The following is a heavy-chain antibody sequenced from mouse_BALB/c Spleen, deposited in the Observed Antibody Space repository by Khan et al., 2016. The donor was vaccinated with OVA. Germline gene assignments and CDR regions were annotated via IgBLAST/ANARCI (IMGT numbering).Heavy chain of an antibody. CDR2: ISSDGDYT. CDR1: GLTFSSYS. J-gene: IGHJ3*01. Sequence: EVKLMESGGDLVKPGGSLKLSCAASGLTFSSYSMSWVRQTPDKRLEWVASISSDGDYTYYSDSVKGRFTISRDNAKNTLYLQMSSLKSADTAMYYYPSHLTGSFAYWGQGTLVTVSA. V-gene: IGHV5-6*01. CDR3: PSHLTGSFAY. D-gene: IGHD4-1*01.